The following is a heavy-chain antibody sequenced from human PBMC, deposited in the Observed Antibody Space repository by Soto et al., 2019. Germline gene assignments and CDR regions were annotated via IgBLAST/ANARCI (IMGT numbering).Heavy chain of an antibody. CDR3: AHSGYDFWSGYYPYYFDY. Sequence: PTLVNPTQTLTLTCTFSGFSLSTSGVGVGWIRQPPGKALEWLALIYWNDDKRYSPSLKSRLTITKDTSKNQVVLTMTNMDPVDTATYYCAHSGYDFWSGYYPYYFDYWGQGTLVT. CDR1: GFSLSTSGVG. J-gene: IGHJ4*02. CDR2: IYWNDDK. D-gene: IGHD3-3*01. V-gene: IGHV2-5*01.